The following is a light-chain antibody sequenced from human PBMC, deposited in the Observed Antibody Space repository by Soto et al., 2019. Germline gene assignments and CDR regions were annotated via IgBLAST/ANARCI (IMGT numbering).Light chain of an antibody. CDR2: GNS. Sequence: QSVLTQPPSVSGAPGQRVTLSCTGSSSNIGAGYDVHWYQQVPGTAPKFLMHGNSNRPSGVPDRFSGSKSGTSASLAITGLQAEDEADYYCQSYDSTLSAWVFGGGTQLTVL. CDR3: QSYDSTLSAWV. V-gene: IGLV1-40*01. CDR1: SSNIGAGYD. J-gene: IGLJ3*02.